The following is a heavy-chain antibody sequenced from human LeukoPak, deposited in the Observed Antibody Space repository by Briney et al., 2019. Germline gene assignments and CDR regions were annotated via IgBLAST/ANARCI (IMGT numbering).Heavy chain of an antibody. V-gene: IGHV3-23*01. Sequence: GGSLRLSCAASGFTFSSYAMSWVRQAPGKGLEWVSAISGSGGSTYYADSVKGRFTISRDNSKNTLYLQVNSLRAEDTAVYYCAKGLTITFGGVIATPDAFDIWGQGTMVTVSS. D-gene: IGHD3-16*02. J-gene: IGHJ3*02. CDR1: GFTFSSYA. CDR2: ISGSGGST. CDR3: AKGLTITFGGVIATPDAFDI.